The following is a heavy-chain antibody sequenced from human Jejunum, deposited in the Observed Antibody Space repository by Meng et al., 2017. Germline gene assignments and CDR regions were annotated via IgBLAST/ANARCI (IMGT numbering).Heavy chain of an antibody. V-gene: IGHV3-74*03. J-gene: IGHJ4*02. CDR2: INSDGSIT. D-gene: IGHD3/OR15-3a*01. Sequence: EVQLVESGGDLVQPGGSLRLSCAASGFTFSGYYMHWVRQRPGKGLVWVSRINSDGSITKYADSVRGRFIISRDNAKNTVYLQMNSLRAEDTAVYYCARAGYDFWTGYSDYWGEGTLVTVSS. CDR3: ARAGYDFWTGYSDY. CDR1: GFTFSGYY.